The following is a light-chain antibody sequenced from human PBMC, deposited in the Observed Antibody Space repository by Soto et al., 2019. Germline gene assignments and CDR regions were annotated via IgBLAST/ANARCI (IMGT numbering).Light chain of an antibody. J-gene: IGLJ3*02. CDR1: SGDVGGYDY. V-gene: IGLV2-11*01. CDR3: CSYAGRYKFV. Sequence: QSVLTQPRSVSGSPGQSVTISCTGTSGDVGGYDYVSWYLKHPDKAPNLIIYDVSKRPSGVPDRFSASKSGNTAYLTVSGLQSEDEAEYFCCSYAGRYKFVFGGGTQLTVL. CDR2: DVS.